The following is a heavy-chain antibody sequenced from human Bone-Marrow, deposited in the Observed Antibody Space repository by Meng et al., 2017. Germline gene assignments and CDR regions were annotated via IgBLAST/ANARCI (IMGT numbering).Heavy chain of an antibody. CDR3: EAVAGTFIYYYYGMDV. V-gene: IGHV3-21*01. Sequence: GESLKISCAASGFTFSSYSMNWVRQAPGKGLEWVSSISSSSSYIYYADSVKGRFTISRDNAKNSLYLQMNSLRAEDTAVYYCEAVAGTFIYYYYGMDVWGQGTTVTVFS. CDR2: ISSSSSYI. J-gene: IGHJ6*02. D-gene: IGHD6-19*01. CDR1: GFTFSSYS.